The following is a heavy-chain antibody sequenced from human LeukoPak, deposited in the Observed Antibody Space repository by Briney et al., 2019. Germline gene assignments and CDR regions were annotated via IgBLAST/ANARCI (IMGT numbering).Heavy chain of an antibody. Sequence: GGSLRLSCAASGFSFINAWMTWVRQAPGKGLEWVGRIKSNSDGGTTDYAAPVKGRFSISRDDSKNTLYLQMNSLRAEDTAVYYCAKGPGGYSPYYFDYWGQGTLVTVSS. V-gene: IGHV3-15*01. J-gene: IGHJ4*02. CDR1: GFSFINAW. D-gene: IGHD3-22*01. CDR3: AKGPGGYSPYYFDY. CDR2: IKSNSDGGTT.